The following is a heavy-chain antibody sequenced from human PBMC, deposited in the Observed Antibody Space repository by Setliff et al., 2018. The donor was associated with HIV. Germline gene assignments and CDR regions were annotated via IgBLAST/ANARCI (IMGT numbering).Heavy chain of an antibody. Sequence: SVKVSCKASGGTFSSFAISWVRQAPGQGLEWMGGIVPRFGTSNFAQKFQGRVTITADESTSTAYMELSSLRSEDTALYYCARNKLSDAFDVWGPGTMVTVSS. CDR1: GGTFSSFA. D-gene: IGHD1-1*01. CDR3: ARNKLSDAFDV. CDR2: IVPRFGTS. V-gene: IGHV1-69*13. J-gene: IGHJ3*01.